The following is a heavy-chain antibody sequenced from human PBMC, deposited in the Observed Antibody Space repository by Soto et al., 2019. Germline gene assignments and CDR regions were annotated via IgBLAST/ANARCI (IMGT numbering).Heavy chain of an antibody. CDR1: GYTFTSYD. CDR3: ARGRYCSGGSCYFTYNWFDP. D-gene: IGHD2-15*01. Sequence: KVSCKASGYTFTSYDINWVRQATGQGLEWMGWMNPNSGNTGYAQKFQGRVTMTRNTSISTAYMELSSLRSEDTAVYYCARGRYCSGGSCYFTYNWFDPWGQGTLVTVS. J-gene: IGHJ5*02. CDR2: MNPNSGNT. V-gene: IGHV1-8*01.